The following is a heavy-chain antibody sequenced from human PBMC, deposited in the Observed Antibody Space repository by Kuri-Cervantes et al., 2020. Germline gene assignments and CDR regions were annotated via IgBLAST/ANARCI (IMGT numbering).Heavy chain of an antibody. CDR2: ISGSGGST. D-gene: IGHD4-17*01. CDR3: ANYGDQRNYYYYYYMDV. V-gene: IGHV3-23*01. CDR1: GSTVSSNY. J-gene: IGHJ6*03. Sequence: GESLKISCVASGSTVSSNYMTWVRQAPGKGLEWVSAISGSGGSTYYADSVKGRFTISRDNSKNTLYLQMNSLRAEDTAVYYCANYGDQRNYYYYYYMDVWGKGTTVTVSS.